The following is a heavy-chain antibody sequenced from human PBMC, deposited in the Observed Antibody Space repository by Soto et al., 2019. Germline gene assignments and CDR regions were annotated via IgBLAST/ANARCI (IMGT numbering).Heavy chain of an antibody. Sequence: QVQLVQSGGEVKKPGASVKVSCKASGYTFTSYGITWVRQAPGQGLDWMGWISTYNGGTNYAQNLQGRVTMTTDTSTSTAYMELRSLRSDETAMYYCARDISYGSGTSYGYWGQGTLVTVSS. CDR1: GYTFTSYG. CDR2: ISTYNGGT. J-gene: IGHJ4*02. V-gene: IGHV1-18*01. D-gene: IGHD3-10*01. CDR3: ARDISYGSGTSYGY.